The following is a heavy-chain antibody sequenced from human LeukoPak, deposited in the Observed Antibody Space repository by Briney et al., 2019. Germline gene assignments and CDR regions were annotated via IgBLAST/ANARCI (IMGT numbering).Heavy chain of an antibody. CDR2: IYSGGST. CDR3: ARDLGSGWYESAFDI. CDR1: GFTVSSNY. V-gene: IGHV3-53*01. D-gene: IGHD6-19*01. J-gene: IGHJ3*02. Sequence: PGGSLRLSCAASGFTVSSNYMSWVRQAPGKGLEWVSVIYSGGSTYYADSVKGRFTISRDNAKNSLYLQMNSLRAEDTAVYYCARDLGSGWYESAFDIWGQGTMVTVSS.